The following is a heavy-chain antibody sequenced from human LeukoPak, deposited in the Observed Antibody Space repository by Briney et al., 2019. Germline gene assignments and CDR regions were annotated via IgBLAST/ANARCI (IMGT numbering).Heavy chain of an antibody. D-gene: IGHD2-2*01. CDR2: INPHSGDT. J-gene: IGHJ4*02. CDR1: GYTFTVYY. Sequence: ATVEVSCKASGYTFTVYYMHWVRQAPGQGLEWMGYINPHSGDTIYAPNFQGRVTMTRDTSISTVYMELSNLRSDDTAVYYCSTEDKYCSSPSCNDYWGQETLVTVSS. CDR3: STEDKYCSSPSCNDY. V-gene: IGHV1-2*02.